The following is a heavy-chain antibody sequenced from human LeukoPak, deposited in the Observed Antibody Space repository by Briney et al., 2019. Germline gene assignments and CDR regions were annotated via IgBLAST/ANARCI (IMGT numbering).Heavy chain of an antibody. Sequence: SETLSLTCTVSGGSISSYYWSWIRQPPGKGLEWIGYIYYSGSTNYNPSLKSRVTISVDTSKNQFSLKLSSVTAADTAVYYCARSRSWIQLWLDAFDIWGQGTMVTVSS. CDR1: GGSISSYY. CDR2: IYYSGST. J-gene: IGHJ3*02. CDR3: ARSRSWIQLWLDAFDI. D-gene: IGHD5-18*01. V-gene: IGHV4-59*01.